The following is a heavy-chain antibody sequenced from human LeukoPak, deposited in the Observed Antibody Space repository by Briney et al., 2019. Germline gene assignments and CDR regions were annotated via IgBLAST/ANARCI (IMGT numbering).Heavy chain of an antibody. J-gene: IGHJ4*02. D-gene: IGHD3-3*01. CDR3: ASAGGVWSGYDY. V-gene: IGHV4-61*02. Sequence: SETLSLTCTVSGGSLSSGSYYWSWIRQPAGKGLEWIGRIYTSGSTNYNPSLKSRVTIPIDTSKNQFSLKLSSVTAADTAVYYCASAGGVWSGYDYWGQGTLVTVSS. CDR1: GGSLSSGSYY. CDR2: IYTSGST.